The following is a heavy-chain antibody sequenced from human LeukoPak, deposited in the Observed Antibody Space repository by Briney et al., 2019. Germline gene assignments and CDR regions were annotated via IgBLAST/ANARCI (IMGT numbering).Heavy chain of an antibody. CDR1: GFSLTNVGIR. J-gene: IGHJ4*02. V-gene: IGHV2-70*04. CDR3: ARQHLSYDSSRYSPFDY. CDR2: IDWDDDK. Sequence: SGPTLVNPTQTLTLTCSFSGFSLTNVGIRMNWIRQSPGKALEWLARIDWDDDKFYSTSLKTRLSISKDTSKNQVVLTVTNVDPVDTGTYYCARQHLSYDSSRYSPFDYWGQGALVTVSS. D-gene: IGHD3-22*01.